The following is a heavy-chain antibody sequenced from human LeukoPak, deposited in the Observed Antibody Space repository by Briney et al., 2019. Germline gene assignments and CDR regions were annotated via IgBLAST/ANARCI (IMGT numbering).Heavy chain of an antibody. D-gene: IGHD6-19*01. CDR2: IYHSGTT. V-gene: IGHV4-38-2*02. CDR3: AREAGQWLVQSAFDI. CDR1: GYSISSGYY. Sequence: SETLSLTCTVSGYSISSGYYWGWIRQPPGKGLEWLGSIYHSGTTYYNPSLKSRVTISLDTSKNQFSLNLTSVTAADTAMYYCAREAGQWLVQSAFDIWGQGTMVTVSS. J-gene: IGHJ3*02.